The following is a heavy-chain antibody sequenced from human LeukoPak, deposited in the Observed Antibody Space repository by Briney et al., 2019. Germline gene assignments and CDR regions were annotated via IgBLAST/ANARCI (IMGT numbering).Heavy chain of an antibody. D-gene: IGHD6-13*01. CDR1: GGTFSSYA. CDR2: IIPIFGTT. J-gene: IGHJ6*02. V-gene: IGHV1-69*05. CDR3: AREAVAAADAYYYYGMDV. Sequence: GSSVKVSCKASGGTFSSYAISWVRQAPGQGLEWMGGIIPIFGTTNYAQKFQDRVTITTDEPTSTAYMELSSLRSEDTAMYYCAREAVAAADAYYYYGMDVWGQGTTVTVSS.